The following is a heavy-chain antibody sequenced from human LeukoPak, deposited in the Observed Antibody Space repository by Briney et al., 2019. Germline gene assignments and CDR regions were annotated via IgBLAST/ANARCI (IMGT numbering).Heavy chain of an antibody. J-gene: IGHJ2*01. Sequence: GGSLRLSCAASGFTFSSYDMHWVRQATGKGLEWVSAIGTAGDTYYPGSVKGRFTISRENAKNSLYLQMNSLRAGDTAVYYCARVHDRPPNWYFDLWGRGTLVTVSS. V-gene: IGHV3-13*04. CDR2: IGTAGDT. CDR1: GFTFSSYD. CDR3: ARVHDRPPNWYFDL.